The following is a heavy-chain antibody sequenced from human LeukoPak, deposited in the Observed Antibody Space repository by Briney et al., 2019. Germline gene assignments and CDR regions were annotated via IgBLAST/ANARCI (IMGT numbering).Heavy chain of an antibody. CDR3: ARGSSSWYHYFDY. Sequence: GGSLRLSCAASGFTFSSYAMSWVRQAPGKGLEWVSAISGSGGSTYYADSVKGRFTISRDNSKNTLYLQMNSLRAEDTAVYYCARGSSSWYHYFDYWGQGTLVTVSS. D-gene: IGHD6-13*01. J-gene: IGHJ4*02. V-gene: IGHV3-23*01. CDR2: ISGSGGST. CDR1: GFTFSSYA.